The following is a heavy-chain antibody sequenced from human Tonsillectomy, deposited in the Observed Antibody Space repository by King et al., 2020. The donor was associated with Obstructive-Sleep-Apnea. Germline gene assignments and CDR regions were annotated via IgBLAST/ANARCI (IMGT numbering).Heavy chain of an antibody. CDR2: IRWGRGNG. Sequence: VQLVESGGGLVQPGRSLRLSCATSGITFNTYAMHWVRQAPGKGLEWVSGIRWGRGNGGSADSVKGRFIISKDYTKNSLFLQMNGLRTEDTALYFCTIDMFYGGQGTLVTVSS. CDR3: TIDMFY. J-gene: IGHJ4*02. V-gene: IGHV3-9*01. CDR1: GITFNTYA. D-gene: IGHD3-10*02.